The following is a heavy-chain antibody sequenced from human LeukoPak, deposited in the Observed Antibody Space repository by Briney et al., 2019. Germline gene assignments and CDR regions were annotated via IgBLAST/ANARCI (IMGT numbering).Heavy chain of an antibody. J-gene: IGHJ4*02. CDR3: ARHQWLAYYFDY. CDR2: IYYSGST. D-gene: IGHD6-19*01. Sequence: PSETLSLTCTVSGGSISSSSYYWGWIRQPPGKGLEWIGSIYYSGSTYYNPSLKSRVTISVDTSKNRFSLKLSSVTAADTAVYYCARHQWLAYYFDYWGQGTLVTVSS. CDR1: GGSISSSSYY. V-gene: IGHV4-39*01.